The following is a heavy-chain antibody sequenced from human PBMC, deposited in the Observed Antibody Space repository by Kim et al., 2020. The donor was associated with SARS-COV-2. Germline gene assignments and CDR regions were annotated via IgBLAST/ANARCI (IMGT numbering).Heavy chain of an antibody. CDR1: GFTFHDYV. D-gene: IGHD3-16*01. Sequence: GGSLRLSCAASGFTFHDYVILWIRQPPGKGLEWVSLISGDGSTTHYSESVKRRFTFSSDNNKTSLYLQMNRLRHDDTALYYWVKDDAPRSHGALSGPFDV. CDR3: VKDDAPRSHGALSGPFDV. J-gene: IGHJ3*01. V-gene: IGHV3-43*02. CDR2: ISGDGSTT.